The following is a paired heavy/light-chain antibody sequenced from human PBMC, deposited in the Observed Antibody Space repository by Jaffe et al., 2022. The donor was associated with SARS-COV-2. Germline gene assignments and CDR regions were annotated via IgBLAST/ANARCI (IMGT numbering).Heavy chain of an antibody. CDR1: GFTFSRYS. Sequence: EVQLVESGGGWVQPGGSLRLSCAASGFTFSRYSMNWVRQAPGKGLEWVSYITGSGSTVNYADSVKGRFTISRDNAKNSLYLQMNSLRAEDTAVYYCARAGGNYQNFDYWGQGTLVTVSS. D-gene: IGHD1-26*01. V-gene: IGHV3-48*01. CDR3: ARAGGNYQNFDY. CDR2: ITGSGSTV. J-gene: IGHJ4*02.
Light chain of an antibody. J-gene: IGKJ1*01. CDR1: QSISSW. Sequence: DIQMTQSPSTLSASVGDRVTITCRASQSISSWLAWYQQKPGKAPKLLIYKASILEAGVPSGFSGSGSGTEFTLTISSLQPDDFATYYCQQYNSYPWTFGQGTKVEIK. CDR2: KAS. CDR3: QQYNSYPWT. V-gene: IGKV1-5*03.